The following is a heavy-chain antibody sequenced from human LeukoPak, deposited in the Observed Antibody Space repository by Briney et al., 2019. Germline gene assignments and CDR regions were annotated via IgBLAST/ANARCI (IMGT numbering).Heavy chain of an antibody. CDR3: ARGKGGISMILMIVTAVEFYFDS. CDR1: GGSFSDYD. Sequence: KTSETLSLTCAVYGGSFSDYDWTWIRQPPGKGLEWTGEINHSGNTKYNPSLKSRVTISLDTSKNQFSLNLNSVTAADTAVYYCARGKGGISMILMIVTAVEFYFDSWGQGTLVTVSS. J-gene: IGHJ4*02. D-gene: IGHD3-22*01. CDR2: INHSGNT. V-gene: IGHV4-34*01.